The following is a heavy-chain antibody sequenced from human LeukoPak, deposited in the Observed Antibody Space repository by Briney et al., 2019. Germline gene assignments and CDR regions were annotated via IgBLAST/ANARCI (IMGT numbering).Heavy chain of an antibody. CDR2: INNDGRST. CDR3: AKDSGSYRYLDY. V-gene: IGHV3-74*01. D-gene: IGHD1-26*01. Sequence: GGSLRLSCAASGFAFSTYTIHWVRQVPGKGLMWVSRINNDGRSTTYADSVKGRFTISRDNAKDTLYLQMNSLRPEDTAVYYCAKDSGSYRYLDYWGQGTLVTVSS. CDR1: GFAFSTYT. J-gene: IGHJ4*02.